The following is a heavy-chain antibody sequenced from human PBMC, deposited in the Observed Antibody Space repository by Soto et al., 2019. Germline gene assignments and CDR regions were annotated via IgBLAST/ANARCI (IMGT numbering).Heavy chain of an antibody. CDR3: AREGHCGGDCYSAFDI. CDR1: GFTFSSYA. V-gene: IGHV3-30-3*01. J-gene: IGHJ3*02. Sequence: SLRLSCAASGFTFSSYAMHWVRQAPGKGLEWVAVISYDGSNKYYADSVKGRFTISRDNSKNTLYLQMNSLRAEDTAVYYCAREGHCGGDCYSAFDIWGQGTMVTVSS. CDR2: ISYDGSNK. D-gene: IGHD2-21*02.